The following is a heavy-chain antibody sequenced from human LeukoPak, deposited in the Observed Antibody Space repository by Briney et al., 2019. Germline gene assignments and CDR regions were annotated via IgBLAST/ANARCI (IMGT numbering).Heavy chain of an antibody. Sequence: PGGSLRLSCAASGFTFSSYAMSWVRQAPGKGLEWVSAISGSGGSTYYADSVKGRFTISRDNSKNTLYLQMNSLQSEDTAVYYCTTDRWSTSWYGDEYSQYWGQGTLVTVSS. CDR2: ISGSGGST. CDR3: TTDRWSTSWYGDEYSQY. CDR1: GFTFSSYA. J-gene: IGHJ1*01. D-gene: IGHD6-13*01. V-gene: IGHV3-23*01.